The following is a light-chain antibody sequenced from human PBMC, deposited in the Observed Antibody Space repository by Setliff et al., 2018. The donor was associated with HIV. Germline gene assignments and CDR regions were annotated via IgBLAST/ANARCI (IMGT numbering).Light chain of an antibody. J-gene: IGLJ2*01. CDR1: SSDVGGYDF. CDR3: SSYTSYNSCLI. V-gene: IGLV2-14*03. CDR2: DVN. Sequence: QSVLAQPASVSGSPGQSITISCTGTSSDVGGYDFVSWYQLHPGMAPQLMIYDVNKRSSGVSNRFSGSKSGDTASLTISGLQAEDEADYFCSSYTSYNSCLIFGGGTKVTVL.